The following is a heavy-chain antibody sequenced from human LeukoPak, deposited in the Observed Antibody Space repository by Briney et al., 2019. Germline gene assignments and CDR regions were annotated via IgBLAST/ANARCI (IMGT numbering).Heavy chain of an antibody. CDR2: IIPIFGTA. Sequence: SVKVSCKASGYTFTSYYMHWVRQAPGQGLEWIGGIIPIFGTANYAQKFQGRVTITADKSTSTAYMELSSLRSEDTAVYYCARDPYYDYVWGSPSYYYYMDVWGKGTTVTVSS. D-gene: IGHD3-16*01. CDR3: ARDPYYDYVWGSPSYYYYMDV. CDR1: GYTFTSYY. V-gene: IGHV1-69*06. J-gene: IGHJ6*03.